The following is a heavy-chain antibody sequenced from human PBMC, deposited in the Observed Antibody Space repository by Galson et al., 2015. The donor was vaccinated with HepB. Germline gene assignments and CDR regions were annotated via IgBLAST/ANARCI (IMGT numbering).Heavy chain of an antibody. Sequence: SLRLSCAASGFTFSSYSMNWVRQAPGKGLEWVSSISSSSSYIYYADSVKGRFTISRDNARNSLYLQMNSLRAKDTAVYYCARALRDYGDLLDYWGQGTLVTVSS. CDR2: ISSSSSYI. D-gene: IGHD4-17*01. CDR3: ARALRDYGDLLDY. V-gene: IGHV3-21*01. CDR1: GFTFSSYS. J-gene: IGHJ4*02.